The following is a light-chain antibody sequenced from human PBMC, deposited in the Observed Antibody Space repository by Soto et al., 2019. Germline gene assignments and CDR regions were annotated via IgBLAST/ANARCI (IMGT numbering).Light chain of an antibody. V-gene: IGLV2-14*01. CDR3: LSHTGSRML. CDR2: EVT. Sequence: QSVLTQPASVSGSPGQSITISCTGASSDVGDYNYVSWYQEHPGQVPKLIIFEVTTRPSGVSDRFSGSRSGNTASLTISGLQAEDEADYYCLSHTGSRMLFGGGTKLTVL. CDR1: SSDVGDYNY. J-gene: IGLJ3*02.